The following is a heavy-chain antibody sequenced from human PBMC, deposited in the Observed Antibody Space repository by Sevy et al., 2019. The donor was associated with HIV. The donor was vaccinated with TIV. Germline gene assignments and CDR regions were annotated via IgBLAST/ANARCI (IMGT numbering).Heavy chain of an antibody. D-gene: IGHD2-2*01. CDR2: INEDGTEK. J-gene: IGHJ6*02. CDR1: GFTFSTYW. V-gene: IGHV3-7*01. Sequence: GGSLRLSCAASGFTFSTYWMSWFRQAPGKGLEWVANINEDGTEKFYVDSVKGRFTMSRDNDKNSLYLQMNSLRAEDAAVYYCARDNATVSRRGLRYYSYGTDVWGQGTTDTV. CDR3: ARDNATVSRRGLRYYSYGTDV.